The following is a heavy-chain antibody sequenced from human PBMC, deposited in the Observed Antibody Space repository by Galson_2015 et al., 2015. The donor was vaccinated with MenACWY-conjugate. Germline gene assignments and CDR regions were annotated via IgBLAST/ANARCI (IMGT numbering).Heavy chain of an antibody. J-gene: IGHJ2*01. CDR1: GFTFSNYA. CDR3: ARRDSCYYFDL. V-gene: IGHV3-23*01. D-gene: IGHD2-15*01. CDR2: ITVSGGST. Sequence: SLRLSCAASGFTFSNYAMSWVRQAPGKGLEWVSHITVSGGSTYYADSVKGRFTISRDDSKNTLYLQMNSLRAEDTALYFCARRDSCYYFDLWGRGTLVTVSS.